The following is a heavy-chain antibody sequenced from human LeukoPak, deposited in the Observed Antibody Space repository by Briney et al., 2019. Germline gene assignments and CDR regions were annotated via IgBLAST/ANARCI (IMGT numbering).Heavy chain of an antibody. CDR2: IYHSGST. CDR3: ARAAGCSSTSCYARLLRGWFDP. Sequence: SETLSLTCAVSGGSISSGGYSWSWIRQPPGKGLEWIGYIYHSGSTYYNPSLKSRVTISVDRSKNQFSLKLSSVTAADTAVYYCARAAGCSSTSCYARLLRGWFDPWGQGTLDTVSS. V-gene: IGHV4-30-2*01. D-gene: IGHD2-2*01. CDR1: GGSISSGGYS. J-gene: IGHJ5*02.